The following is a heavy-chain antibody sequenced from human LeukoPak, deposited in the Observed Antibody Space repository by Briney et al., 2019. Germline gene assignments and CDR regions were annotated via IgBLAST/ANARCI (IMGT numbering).Heavy chain of an antibody. CDR1: GFTFSSYA. J-gene: IGHJ4*02. V-gene: IGHV3-30-3*01. D-gene: IGHD6-13*01. CDR2: ISYDGSNK. Sequence: GGSLRLSCAASGFTFSSYAMHWVRQAPGKGLEWVAGISYDGSNKYYADSVKGRFTISRDNSKNTLYLQMNSLRAEDTAVYYCALPDSSSWYGYFDYWGQGTLVTVSS. CDR3: ALPDSSSWYGYFDY.